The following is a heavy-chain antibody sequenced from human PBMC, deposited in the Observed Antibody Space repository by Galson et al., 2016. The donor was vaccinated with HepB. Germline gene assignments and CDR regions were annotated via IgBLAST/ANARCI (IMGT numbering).Heavy chain of an antibody. CDR2: ISSDDTT. CDR3: ATHGLAAWYFDL. V-gene: IGHV3-53*05. D-gene: IGHD2-15*01. CDR1: GFTVSSKF. J-gene: IGHJ2*01. Sequence: SLRLSCAASGFTVSSKFLSWVRQAPGKGLEWVSVISSDDTTYYADPVKGRFTISRDNSKNTLYLQMNSLTLDDTAVYYCATHGLAAWYFDLWGRGTLVTVSS.